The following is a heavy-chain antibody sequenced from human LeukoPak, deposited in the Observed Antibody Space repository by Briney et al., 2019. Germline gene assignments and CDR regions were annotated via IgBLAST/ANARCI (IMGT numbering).Heavy chain of an antibody. V-gene: IGHV3-30*02. J-gene: IGHJ6*03. D-gene: IGHD4-11*01. CDR1: GFTFSSSG. CDR2: IRYDGSNK. Sequence: GGSLRLSCAASGFTFSSSGMHWVRQAPGKGLEWVAFIRYDGSNKYYADSVKGRFTISRDNAKNSLYLQMNSLRAEDTAVYYCTRVEETATTAAIIRKYSYYYYYMDVWGKGNTVTVSS. CDR3: TRVEETATTAAIIRKYSYYYYYMDV.